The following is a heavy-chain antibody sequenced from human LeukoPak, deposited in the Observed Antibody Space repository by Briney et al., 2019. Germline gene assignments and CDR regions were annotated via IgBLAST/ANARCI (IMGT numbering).Heavy chain of an antibody. CDR2: MNPNSGNT. Sequence: ASVKVSCKASGYTFTSYDINWLRQATGQGLEWMGWMNPNSGNTGYAQKFQGRVTMTRNTSISTAYMELSRLRSEDTAVYCCARGIPSGYSSSWYQVENWFDPWGQGTLVTVSS. V-gene: IGHV1-8*01. D-gene: IGHD6-13*01. J-gene: IGHJ5*02. CDR1: GYTFTSYD. CDR3: ARGIPSGYSSSWYQVENWFDP.